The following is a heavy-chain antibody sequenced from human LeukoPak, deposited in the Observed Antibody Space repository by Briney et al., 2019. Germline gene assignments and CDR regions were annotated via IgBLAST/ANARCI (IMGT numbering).Heavy chain of an antibody. J-gene: IGHJ4*02. CDR3: ARRVDIVATTPTEGFDY. D-gene: IGHD5-12*01. CDR1: GYSFTSYW. Sequence: GESLKISCKGSGYSFTSYWIGWVRQMPGKGLEWMGIIYPGDSDTTYSPSFQGQVTISADKSISTAYLQWSSLKASDTAMYYCARRVDIVATTPTEGFDYWGQGTLVTVSS. CDR2: IYPGDSDT. V-gene: IGHV5-51*01.